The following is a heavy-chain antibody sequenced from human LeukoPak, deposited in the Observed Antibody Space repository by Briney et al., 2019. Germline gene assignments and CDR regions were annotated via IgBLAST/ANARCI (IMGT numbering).Heavy chain of an antibody. V-gene: IGHV3-11*01. CDR3: ARVLRYCSGGNCYSDGLGYMDV. CDR2: ISSSGSTK. CDR1: GFTFSDYY. Sequence: GGSLRLSCAASGFTFSDYYMSWIRQAPGKGLEWVSYISSSGSTKYYADSVKGRLTISRDNAKNSLFLQMNSLRAEDTAVYYCARVLRYCSGGNCYSDGLGYMDVWGKGTTVTISS. J-gene: IGHJ6*03. D-gene: IGHD2-15*01.